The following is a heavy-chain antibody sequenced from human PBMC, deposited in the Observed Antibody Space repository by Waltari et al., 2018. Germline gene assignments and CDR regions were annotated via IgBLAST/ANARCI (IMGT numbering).Heavy chain of an antibody. CDR1: GYTFTSYG. CDR2: IRAYNGNT. CDR3: ARASYGSGSYETYYYYYMDV. J-gene: IGHJ6*03. D-gene: IGHD3-10*01. Sequence: QVQLVQSGAEVKKPGASVKVSCKASGYTFTSYGISWVRQAPGQGLEWMGWIRAYNGNTNYAQKLQGRVTMTTDTSTSTAYMELRSLRSDDTAMYYCARASYGSGSYETYYYYYMDVWGKGTTVTVSS. V-gene: IGHV1-18*01.